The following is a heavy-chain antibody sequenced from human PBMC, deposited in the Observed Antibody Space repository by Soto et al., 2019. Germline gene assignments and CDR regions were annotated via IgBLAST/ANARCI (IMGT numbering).Heavy chain of an antibody. CDR3: TETYHSDVWNGYRDF. CDR1: GFTFSSYG. V-gene: IGHV3-33*01. Sequence: AGGSLRLSCAASGFTFSSYGMHWVRQAPGKGLEWVAVIWYDGGTTDYAAPVTGRFTISRDDSKNTVYLQMNSLQTEDTARYYCTETYHSDVWNGYRDFWGQGTLVTVSS. D-gene: IGHD3-3*01. J-gene: IGHJ4*02. CDR2: IWYDGGTT.